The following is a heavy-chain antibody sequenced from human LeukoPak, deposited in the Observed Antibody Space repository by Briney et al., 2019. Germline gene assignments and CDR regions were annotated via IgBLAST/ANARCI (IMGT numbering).Heavy chain of an antibody. V-gene: IGHV3-30-3*01. CDR2: LSYDGSNK. Sequence: TGGSLRLSCAASGFTFNSYTLHWVRQAPGKGLEWVAVLSYDGSNKYYADSVKGRFTISRDNSKNTLYLQMNSLRAEDTAVYYCARADDSVPTEDAFDIWGQGTMVTVSS. D-gene: IGHD2-21*02. CDR1: GFTFNSYT. J-gene: IGHJ3*02. CDR3: ARADDSVPTEDAFDI.